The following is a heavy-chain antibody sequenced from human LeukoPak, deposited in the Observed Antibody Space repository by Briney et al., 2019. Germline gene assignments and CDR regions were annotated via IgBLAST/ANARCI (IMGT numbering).Heavy chain of an antibody. CDR1: GFTFSGSA. CDR2: IRSKANSYAT. Sequence: GGSLRLSCAASGFTFSGSAMHWVRQASGKGLEWVGRIRSKANSYATAYAASVKGRFTIARDDSKNTAYLKMKSLKTEDTAVYYCTRQADCSGRSCYSSDAFDIWGQGTMVTVSS. J-gene: IGHJ3*02. V-gene: IGHV3-73*01. D-gene: IGHD2-15*01. CDR3: TRQADCSGRSCYSSDAFDI.